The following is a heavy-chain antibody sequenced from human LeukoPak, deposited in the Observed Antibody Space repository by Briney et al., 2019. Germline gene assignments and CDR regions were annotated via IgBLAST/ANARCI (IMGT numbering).Heavy chain of an antibody. Sequence: SVKVSCKASGGTFSSYAISWVRQAPGQGLEWMGGIIPIFGTANYAQKFQGRVTITADESTSTAYMELSSLRSEDTAVYYCARATHSHYYDSSGHYYFDYWGQGTLVTVSS. J-gene: IGHJ4*02. CDR2: IIPIFGTA. CDR3: ARATHSHYYDSSGHYYFDY. CDR1: GGTFSSYA. V-gene: IGHV1-69*01. D-gene: IGHD3-22*01.